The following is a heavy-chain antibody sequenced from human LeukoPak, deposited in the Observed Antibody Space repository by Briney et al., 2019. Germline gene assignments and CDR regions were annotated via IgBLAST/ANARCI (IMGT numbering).Heavy chain of an antibody. CDR2: LRGSGGGT. J-gene: IGHJ3*01. V-gene: IGHV3-23*01. Sequence: GGSLRLSCAASGFTFSSYAMSWVRQAPGEGLEWVSALRGSGGGTYYADSVKGRFTISRDNSKNTLYLQMNSLRAEDTAVYYCAKDGSSGVAAAGDAFDLWGQGTMVTVSS. D-gene: IGHD6-13*01. CDR1: GFTFSSYA. CDR3: AKDGSSGVAAAGDAFDL.